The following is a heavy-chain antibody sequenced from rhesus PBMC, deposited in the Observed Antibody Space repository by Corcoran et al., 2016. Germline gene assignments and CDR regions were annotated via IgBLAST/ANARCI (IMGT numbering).Heavy chain of an antibody. CDR3: TRASGWELQRGFDY. D-gene: IGHD1-44*02. CDR2: ISPYNCNK. CDR1: GNTFNSYY. Sequence: QVQLVQSGAEIKQPGASVKLSCKASGNTFNSYYMHWERQDPGQVLEWIGLISPYNCNKGSAQRLQGRVAITTYTSTSTGYMELSSRRSEDTAVYYCTRASGWELQRGFDYCGQGVLITVSS. V-gene: IGHV1-1*01. J-gene: IGHJ4*01.